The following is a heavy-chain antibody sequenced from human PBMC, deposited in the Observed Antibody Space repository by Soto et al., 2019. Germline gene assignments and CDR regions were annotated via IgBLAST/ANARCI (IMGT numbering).Heavy chain of an antibody. Sequence: EVQLVESGGGLVQPGGSLRLSCAASGFTFSDHYMDWVRQAPGKGLEWVGRSRNKANSYSTEYAASVKGRFTISRDNSKNSLYLQMNSLKTEDTAVYYCARRSCGDLDYWGLGTLVTVSS. CDR1: GFTFSDHY. CDR3: ARRSCGDLDY. D-gene: IGHD4-17*01. CDR2: SRNKANSYST. J-gene: IGHJ4*02. V-gene: IGHV3-72*01.